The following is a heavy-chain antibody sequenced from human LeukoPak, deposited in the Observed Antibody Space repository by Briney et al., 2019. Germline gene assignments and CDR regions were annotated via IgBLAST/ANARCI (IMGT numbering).Heavy chain of an antibody. V-gene: IGHV3-66*01. CDR1: GFTVSGNY. CDR3: ASRRRVHRHWYYDL. Sequence: GGSLRLSCAASGFTVSGNYMTWVRQAPGKGLEWVSVTYGDGSTSYADSVKDRFTISRDISKNTFFLQMNNLRAEDTAVYYCASRRRVHRHWYYDLWSRGTLVTVSS. D-gene: IGHD1-14*01. J-gene: IGHJ2*01. CDR2: TYGDGST.